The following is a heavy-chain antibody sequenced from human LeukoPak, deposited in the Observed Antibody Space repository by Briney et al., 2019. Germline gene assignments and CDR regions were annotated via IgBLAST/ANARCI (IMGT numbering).Heavy chain of an antibody. D-gene: IGHD1-1*01. CDR3: ARSPNWNDPYYYYYMDV. Sequence: SQTLSLTCAISGDSVSSNSAAWNWIRQSPSRGLEWLGRTYYRSKWYNDYAVSVKSRITINPDTSKNQFSLQLNSVTPEDTAVYYCARSPNWNDPYYYYYMDVWGKGTTVTVSS. CDR1: GDSVSSNSAA. CDR2: TYYRSKWYN. J-gene: IGHJ6*03. V-gene: IGHV6-1*01.